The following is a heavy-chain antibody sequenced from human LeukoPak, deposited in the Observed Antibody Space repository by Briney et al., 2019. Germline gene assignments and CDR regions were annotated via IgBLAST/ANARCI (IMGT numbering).Heavy chain of an antibody. V-gene: IGHV1-2*06. J-gene: IGHJ4*02. CDR1: GYTFTGYY. CDR3: APTTVNDFDY. CDR2: INPNSGGT. D-gene: IGHD4-17*01. Sequence: GESLKISCKGSGYTFTGYYMHWVRQAPGQGLEWMGRINPNSGGTNYAQKFQGRVTMTRDTSISTAYMELSRLRSDDTAVYYCAPTTVNDFDYWGQGTLVTVSS.